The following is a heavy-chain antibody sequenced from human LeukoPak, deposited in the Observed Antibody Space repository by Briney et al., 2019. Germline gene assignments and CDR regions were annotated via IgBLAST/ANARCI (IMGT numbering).Heavy chain of an antibody. CDR2: ISDSGGRA. J-gene: IGHJ4*02. CDR1: GFTFSSFA. V-gene: IGHV3-23*01. Sequence: GGSLRLSCAASGFTFSSFAMGWVRQAPGKGLEWVSIISDSGGRAYYADSVRGRFTISRDNSKNTLYLQMNSLRAEDTALYYCARDPFGYSSSWGQGTLVTVSS. D-gene: IGHD6-13*01. CDR3: ARDPFGYSSS.